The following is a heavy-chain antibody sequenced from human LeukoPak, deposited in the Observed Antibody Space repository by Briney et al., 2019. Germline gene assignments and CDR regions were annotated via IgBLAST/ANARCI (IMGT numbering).Heavy chain of an antibody. CDR1: GFTFSSYG. CDR2: IRYDGSNK. D-gene: IGHD3-22*01. V-gene: IGHV3-30*02. Sequence: GGSLRLSCAASGFTFSSYGMRWVRQAPGKGLEWVAFIRYDGSNKYYADSVKGRFTISRDNSKNTLYLQMNSLRAEDTAVYYCAKTYYYDSSGYYYQGLYFDYWGQGTLVTVSS. J-gene: IGHJ4*02. CDR3: AKTYYYDSSGYYYQGLYFDY.